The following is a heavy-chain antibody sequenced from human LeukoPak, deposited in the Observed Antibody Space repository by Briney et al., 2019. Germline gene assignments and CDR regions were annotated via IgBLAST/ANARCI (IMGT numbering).Heavy chain of an antibody. V-gene: IGHV3-7*04. CDR3: ARVRYCDSTSCYFADY. J-gene: IGHJ4*02. Sequence: PGGSLRLSCAASGFTFSNYWMSWVRQAPGKGPEWVANIKEDGSEKYYADSVKGRFTVSRDSAKNSLYLQMNSLSPEDTAVYYCARVRYCDSTSCYFADYWGQGTLVTVSS. D-gene: IGHD2-2*01. CDR2: IKEDGSEK. CDR1: GFTFSNYW.